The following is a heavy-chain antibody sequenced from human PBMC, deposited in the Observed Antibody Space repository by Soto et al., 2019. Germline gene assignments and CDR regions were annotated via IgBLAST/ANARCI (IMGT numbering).Heavy chain of an antibody. V-gene: IGHV3-23*01. CDR2: ISGSGGST. CDR1: GFTFSSYA. J-gene: IGHJ4*02. Sequence: HPGGSLRLSCAASGFTFSSYAMSWVRQAPGKGLEWVSAISGSGGSTYYADSVKGRFTISRDNSKNTLYLQMNSLRAEDTAVYYCAKDWRSGENPPPDYFDYWGQGTLVTVSS. D-gene: IGHD3-10*01. CDR3: AKDWRSGENPPPDYFDY.